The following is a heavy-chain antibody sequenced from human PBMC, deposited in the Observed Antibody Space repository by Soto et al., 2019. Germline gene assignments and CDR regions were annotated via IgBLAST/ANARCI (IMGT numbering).Heavy chain of an antibody. V-gene: IGHV3-74*01. Sequence: GGSLRLSCAASGFTFCIYWMNWVRQAPGKGLVWVSLINPDGRTTTYADSVKGRFTVSRDDAKNTVYLQMNSLRVEDTAVYYCARDLKGSPDYWGQGTLVTVS. CDR1: GFTFCIYW. CDR2: INPDGRTT. J-gene: IGHJ4*02. CDR3: ARDLKGSPDY. D-gene: IGHD1-26*01.